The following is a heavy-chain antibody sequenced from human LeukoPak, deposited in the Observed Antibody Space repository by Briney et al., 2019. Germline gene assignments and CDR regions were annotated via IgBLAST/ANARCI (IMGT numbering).Heavy chain of an antibody. V-gene: IGHV5-51*01. CDR1: GYSFTSYW. CDR3: ARQGKYYDSSGYYYCFDY. J-gene: IGHJ4*02. Sequence: GESLKISCKGSGYSFTSYWIGWVRQMPGKGLEWMGIIYPGDSDTRYSPSFQGPVTISADKSISTAYLQWSSLKASDTAMYYCARQGKYYDSSGYYYCFDYWRQGTLVTVSS. CDR2: IYPGDSDT. D-gene: IGHD3-22*01.